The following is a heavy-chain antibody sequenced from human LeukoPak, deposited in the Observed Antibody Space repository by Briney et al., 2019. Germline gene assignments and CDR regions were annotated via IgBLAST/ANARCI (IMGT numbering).Heavy chain of an antibody. CDR3: AKDYYGSGTSSCGMDV. J-gene: IGHJ6*02. V-gene: IGHV3-30*09. Sequence: GRSLRLACAGSGFTFSTYVIHWVRQAPGKGLEWVSMISNEGTRKYYADSVKGRFAISRDNSKNTVYLQMNSLETEDTAVYYCAKDYYGSGTSSCGMDVWGQGTTVTVSS. CDR1: GFTFSTYV. CDR2: ISNEGTRK. D-gene: IGHD3-10*01.